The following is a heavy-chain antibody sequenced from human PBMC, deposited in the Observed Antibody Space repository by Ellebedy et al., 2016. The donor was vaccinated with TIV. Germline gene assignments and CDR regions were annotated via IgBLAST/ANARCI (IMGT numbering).Heavy chain of an antibody. CDR1: GLTFSTKW. V-gene: IGHV3-74*01. CDR3: ARPRGYSFDYFGA. Sequence: GGSLRLSCAASGLTFSTKWMHWVRQTPGGGLEWVSRINGDGSSTTYADSVKGRFTISRDNAQNTVYLQMNSLRAEDTAVYYCARPRGYSFDYFGAWGQGTLVTVSS. D-gene: IGHD5-18*01. J-gene: IGHJ5*02. CDR2: INGDGSST.